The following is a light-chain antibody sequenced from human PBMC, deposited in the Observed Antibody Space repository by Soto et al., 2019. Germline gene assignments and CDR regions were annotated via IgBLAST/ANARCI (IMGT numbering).Light chain of an antibody. V-gene: IGLV2-14*01. CDR1: SSDVGSYNY. J-gene: IGLJ1*01. Sequence: QSVLTQPASVSGSPGQSITISCTGTSSDVGSYNYVSWYQQQPGKAPKLMVYEVTHRLSWTSDRFSGSKSGNTASLTISGLQAEDEADYYCSSYTSNRTYVFGIGTKVTVL. CDR2: EVT. CDR3: SSYTSNRTYV.